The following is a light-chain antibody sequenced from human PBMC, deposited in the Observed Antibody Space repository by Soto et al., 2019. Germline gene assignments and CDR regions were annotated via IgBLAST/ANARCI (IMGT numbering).Light chain of an antibody. CDR1: QGIRND. CDR3: LQHNSYPLT. Sequence: DIQMTQSPSSLSASVGDRVTITCRASQGIRNDLAWYQQKPGKAPKRLIYAASSLQSWVSSRFSGSGSGAEFTLTISNLQPQDSATYYCLQHNSYPLTFGGGTKVEIK. V-gene: IGKV1-17*02. CDR2: AAS. J-gene: IGKJ4*01.